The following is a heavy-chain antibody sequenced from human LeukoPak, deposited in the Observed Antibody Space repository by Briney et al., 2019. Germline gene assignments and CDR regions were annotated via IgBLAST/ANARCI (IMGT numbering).Heavy chain of an antibody. V-gene: IGHV3-7*01. J-gene: IGHJ6*03. CDR3: AKGAGYGDLGYFYYMDV. D-gene: IGHD4-17*01. Sequence: PGGSLRLSCAASGFTFTRHWMSWVRQAPGKGLEWVANINEDGSEQNYVDSVKGRFTISRDNSRNTLYLQMNSLRAEDTAVYYCAKGAGYGDLGYFYYMDVWGKGTTVTVSS. CDR1: GFTFTRHW. CDR2: INEDGSEQ.